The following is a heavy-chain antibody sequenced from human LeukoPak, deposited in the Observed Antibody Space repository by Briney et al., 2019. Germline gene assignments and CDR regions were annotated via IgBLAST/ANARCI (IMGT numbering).Heavy chain of an antibody. V-gene: IGHV3-7*01. CDR3: ARVRGSGWYERSYYYYMDV. CDR2: IKQDGSEK. J-gene: IGHJ6*03. D-gene: IGHD6-19*01. CDR1: GFTFSSYW. Sequence: GGSLRLSCAASGFTFSSYWMSWVRQAPGKGLEWVANIKQDGSEKYNLDSVKGRFTISRDKAKNSLYLQMNSLRAEDTAVYYCARVRGSGWYERSYYYYMDVWGKGTTVTISS.